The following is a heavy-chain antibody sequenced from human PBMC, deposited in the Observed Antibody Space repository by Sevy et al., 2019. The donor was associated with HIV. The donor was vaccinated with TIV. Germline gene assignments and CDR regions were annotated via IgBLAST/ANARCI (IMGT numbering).Heavy chain of an antibody. CDR3: ARAIAVAETWFDP. CDR1: GGSISSYY. J-gene: IGHJ5*02. CDR2: IYYSGST. Sequence: SETLYLTCTVSGGSISSYYWSWIRHPPGKGLEWIGYIYYSGSTNYNPSLKSRVTISVVTSKNQFSLKLSSVTAADTAVYYCARAIAVAETWFDPWGQGTLVTVSS. D-gene: IGHD6-19*01. V-gene: IGHV4-59*01.